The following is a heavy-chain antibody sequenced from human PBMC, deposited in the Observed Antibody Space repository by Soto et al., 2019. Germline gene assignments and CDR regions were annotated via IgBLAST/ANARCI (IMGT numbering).Heavy chain of an antibody. Sequence: SETLSLTCTVSGGSISSGGYYWSWIRQHPGKGLEWIGYIYYSGSTYYNPSLKSRVTISVDTSKNQFSLKLSSVTAADTAVYYCARDNGEGYCNNGVCPFGMDVWGQGTTVT. V-gene: IGHV4-31*03. D-gene: IGHD2-8*01. CDR3: ARDNGEGYCNNGVCPFGMDV. CDR1: GGSISSGGYY. J-gene: IGHJ6*02. CDR2: IYYSGST.